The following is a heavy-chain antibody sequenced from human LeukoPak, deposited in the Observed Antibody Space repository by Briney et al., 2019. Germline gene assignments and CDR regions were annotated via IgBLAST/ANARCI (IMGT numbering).Heavy chain of an antibody. CDR1: GFSFSRAW. J-gene: IGHJ4*02. D-gene: IGHD3-10*01. CDR2: IKSKSDGGTT. CDR3: TTVTLRPVGL. V-gene: IGHV3-15*05. Sequence: GGSLRLSRAASGFSFSRAWMSWVRQAPGKGLEWVGRIKSKSDGGTTDYAAPVKGRFTISRDDSKNTLFLQVSSLKIEDTAVYYCTTVTLRPVGLWGQGTLVTVSS.